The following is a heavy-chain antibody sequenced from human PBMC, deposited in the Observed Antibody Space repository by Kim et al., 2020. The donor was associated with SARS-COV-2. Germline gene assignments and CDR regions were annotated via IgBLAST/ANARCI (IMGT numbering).Heavy chain of an antibody. V-gene: IGHV1-46*01. CDR1: GYTFTSYY. J-gene: IGHJ5*02. D-gene: IGHD3-22*01. CDR3: ARSGEYYDRGGGFDP. Sequence: ASVKVSCKASGYTFTSYYMHWVRQAPGQGLEWMGIINPSGGSTSYAQKFQGRVTMTRDTSTSTVYMELSSLRSEDTAVYYCARSGEYYDRGGGFDPWGQGTLVTVSS. CDR2: INPSGGST.